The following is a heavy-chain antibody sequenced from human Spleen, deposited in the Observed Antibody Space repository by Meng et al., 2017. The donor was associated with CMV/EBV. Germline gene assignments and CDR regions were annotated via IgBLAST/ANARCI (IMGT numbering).Heavy chain of an antibody. J-gene: IGHJ4*02. CDR2: IFGGGGGT. D-gene: IGHD2-2*01. V-gene: IGHV3-23*03. CDR3: SRYCRSISCHAGSFDY. Sequence: GESLKISCAASGFTFSNYAMSWVRQAPGKGLEWVSVIFGGGGGTYYADSVKGRFTISRDNSKNTLYVQMNSLRAEDTAVYYCSRYCRSISCHAGSFDYWGQGTLVTVSS. CDR1: GFTFSNYA.